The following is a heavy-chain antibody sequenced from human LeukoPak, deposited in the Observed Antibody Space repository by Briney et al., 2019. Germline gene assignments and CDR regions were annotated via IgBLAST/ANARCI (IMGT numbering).Heavy chain of an antibody. Sequence: GGSLRLSCAASGFTFDDYAMHWVRQAPGKGLEWVSAISGSGGSTYYADSVKGRFTISRDNSKNTLYLQMNSLRAEDTAVYYCAKDHGHSGAFDIWGQGTMVTVSS. V-gene: IGHV3-23*01. CDR3: AKDHGHSGAFDI. J-gene: IGHJ3*02. CDR2: ISGSGGST. CDR1: GFTFDDYA. D-gene: IGHD3-10*01.